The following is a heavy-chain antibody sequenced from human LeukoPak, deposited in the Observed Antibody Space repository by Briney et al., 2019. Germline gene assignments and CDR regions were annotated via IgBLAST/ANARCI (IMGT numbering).Heavy chain of an antibody. CDR1: GGSISSSSYY. D-gene: IGHD6-19*01. CDR3: ARAPATIAVAAPNWFDP. Sequence: SETLSLTCTVSGGSISSSSYYWGWIRQPPGKGLEWIGSIYYSGGTYYNPSLKSRVTISVDTSKNQFSLKLNSVTAADTAVYYCARAPATIAVAAPNWFDPWGQGTLVTVSS. CDR2: IYYSGGT. J-gene: IGHJ5*02. V-gene: IGHV4-39*07.